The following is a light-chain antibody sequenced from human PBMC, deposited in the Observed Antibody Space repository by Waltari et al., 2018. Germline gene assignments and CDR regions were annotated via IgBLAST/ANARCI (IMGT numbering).Light chain of an antibody. Sequence: QSALTQPASVSGSPGQSITISCTGTSSDVVTYNLVPWYQQHPGKAPRLMIYEDTERPSGVSNRFSGSKSGNTASLTISGLQAEDGADYYCCSYAGNKIMIFGGGTKLTVL. CDR1: SSDVVTYNL. V-gene: IGLV2-23*01. CDR3: CSYAGNKIMI. J-gene: IGLJ2*01. CDR2: EDT.